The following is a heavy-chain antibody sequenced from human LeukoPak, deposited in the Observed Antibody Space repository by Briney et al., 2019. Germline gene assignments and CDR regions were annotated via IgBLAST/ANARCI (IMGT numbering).Heavy chain of an antibody. CDR1: GFTFSNNW. J-gene: IGHJ4*02. CDR3: ARKYCSSTSCLFDY. CDR2: INSDGSTT. D-gene: IGHD2-2*01. V-gene: IGHV3-74*01. Sequence: GSLRLSCAASGFTFSNNWMHWVRQAPGKGLVWVSRINSDGSTTTYADSVKGRFTISRDNAKNTLYLQMNSLRAEDTAVYYCARKYCSSTSCLFDYWGQGTLVTVSS.